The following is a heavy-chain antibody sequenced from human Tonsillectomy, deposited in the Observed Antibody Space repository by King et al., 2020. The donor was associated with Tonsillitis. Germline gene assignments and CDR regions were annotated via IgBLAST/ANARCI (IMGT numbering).Heavy chain of an antibody. CDR3: AVVVVAARGPGSL. CDR2: IIPILGIA. CDR1: GGTFSSYA. J-gene: IGHJ4*02. Sequence: QLVQSGAEVKKPGSSVKVSCKASGGTFSSYAISWVRQAPGQGLEWMGRIIPILGIANYAQKFQGRVTITADKSTSTAYMELSSLRSEDTAVYYCAVVVVAARGPGSLWGQGTLVTVSS. D-gene: IGHD2-15*01. V-gene: IGHV1-69*09.